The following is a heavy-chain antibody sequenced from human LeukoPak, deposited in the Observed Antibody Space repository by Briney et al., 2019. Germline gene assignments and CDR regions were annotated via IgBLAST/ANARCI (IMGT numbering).Heavy chain of an antibody. CDR3: ARDYTVPRPPYGSGSGNWFDP. CDR1: GGSISSGDYY. J-gene: IGHJ5*02. Sequence: PSQTLSLTCTVSGGSISSGDYYWSWIRQPPGKGLEWIGSIFHSGGTYSNPSLKSRVTISVDTSKNQFSLKLSSVTAADTAVYYCARDYTVPRPPYGSGSGNWFDPWGQGTLVTVSS. CDR2: IFHSGGT. D-gene: IGHD3-10*01. V-gene: IGHV4-39*07.